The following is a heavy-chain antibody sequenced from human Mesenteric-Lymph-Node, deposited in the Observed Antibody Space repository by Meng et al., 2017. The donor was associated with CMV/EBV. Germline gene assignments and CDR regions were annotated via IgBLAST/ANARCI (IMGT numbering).Heavy chain of an antibody. CDR3: ARTNNWGFDY. CDR2: INIVEDKT. V-gene: IGHV1-3*04. CDR1: GYTFSSYA. J-gene: IGHJ4*02. D-gene: IGHD3-16*01. Sequence: QGQLVQSRAEVKKPGASVKVSCKASGYTFSSYAMHWVRQAPGQRLEWMGWINIVEDKTKTSQNFQGRVTLTWDASANTAYMEVSRLVSDDPGGYYWARTNNWGFDYWGQGTLVTVSS.